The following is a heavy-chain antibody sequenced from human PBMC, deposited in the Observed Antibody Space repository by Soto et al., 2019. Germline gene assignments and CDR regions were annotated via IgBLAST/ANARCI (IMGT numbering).Heavy chain of an antibody. Sequence: QVPLQESGPGLVKPSETLSLSCTVSGGSISSYYWSWIRQTPGKGLEWSGYVHDSWGPNYNPSLKSRVAISRDTSKSQFSLKLTSVTATDTAVYYCARPGFGALHGRVDVGGQGTTVTVSS. CDR2: VHDSWGP. D-gene: IGHD3-10*01. CDR3: ARPGFGALHGRVDV. V-gene: IGHV4-59*08. CDR1: GGSISSYY. J-gene: IGHJ6*02.